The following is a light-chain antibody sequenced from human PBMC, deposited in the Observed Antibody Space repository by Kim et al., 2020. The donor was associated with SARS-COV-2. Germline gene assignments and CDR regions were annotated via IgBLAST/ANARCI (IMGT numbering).Light chain of an antibody. V-gene: IGKV3-15*01. J-gene: IGKJ4*01. Sequence: SPGERATLACRASTSVSRNLAWYQQVSGQPPRLLIYGASTRATGVPARFSGSGSGTEFTLTISNLQSEDFAIYFCQQYDSWLTFGGGTKVDIK. CDR1: TSVSRN. CDR2: GAS. CDR3: QQYDSWLT.